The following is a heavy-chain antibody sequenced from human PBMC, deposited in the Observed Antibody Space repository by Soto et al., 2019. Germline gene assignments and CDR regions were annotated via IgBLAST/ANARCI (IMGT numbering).Heavy chain of an antibody. CDR1: GFTFSSYA. Sequence: EVQLLESGGGLVQPGGSLRLSCAASGFTFSSYAMSWVRQAPGKGLEWVSAISGSGGSTYYADSVKGRFTISRDNSKNTLYLQMNSLRAEDTAVYCCAKDLGGSGYATWDYWGQGTLVTVSS. CDR3: AKDLGGSGYATWDY. CDR2: ISGSGGST. D-gene: IGHD5-12*01. J-gene: IGHJ4*02. V-gene: IGHV3-23*01.